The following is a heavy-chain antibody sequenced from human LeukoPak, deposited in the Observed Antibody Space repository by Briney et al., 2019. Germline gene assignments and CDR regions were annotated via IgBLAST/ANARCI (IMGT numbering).Heavy chain of an antibody. CDR1: SGSISSNNW. CDR2: IFYSGST. J-gene: IGHJ4*02. Sequence: SETLSLTCGVSSGSISSNNWWSWVRQPPGKGLEWIGSIFYSGSTYYNPSLNSRVTISIDTSKNQFSLRLSSVTAADTAVYYCARQMNTVTADYWGQGTLVTVSS. V-gene: IGHV4-39*01. D-gene: IGHD4-17*01. CDR3: ARQMNTVTADY.